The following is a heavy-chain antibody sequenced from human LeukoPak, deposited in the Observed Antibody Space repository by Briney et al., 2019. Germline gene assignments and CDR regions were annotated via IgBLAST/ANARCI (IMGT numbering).Heavy chain of an antibody. CDR3: ARAFGYSSNWYLDY. CDR1: GGSISSYY. V-gene: IGHV4-59*08. Sequence: ASETLSLTCTVSGGSISSYYWSWIRQPPGKGLEWIGYIYYSGSTNYNPSLKSRVTISVDTSKNQFSLKLSSVTAADTAVYYCARAFGYSSNWYLDYWGQGTLVTVSS. D-gene: IGHD6-13*01. CDR2: IYYSGST. J-gene: IGHJ4*02.